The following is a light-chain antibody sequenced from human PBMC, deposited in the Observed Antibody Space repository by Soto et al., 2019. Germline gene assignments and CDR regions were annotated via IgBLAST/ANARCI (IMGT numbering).Light chain of an antibody. V-gene: IGLV1-44*01. CDR1: SSNMGSNT. CDR2: NVN. CDR3: AAWDGSLNHIL. J-gene: IGLJ2*01. Sequence: QSVLTQPPSASGTPGQGVAISCSGSSSNMGSNTVNWYQLLRGTAPKLLIYNVNQRPSGVPDRFFGSKSGTSASLAITGLQSEDEADYYCAAWDGSLNHILFGGGTKLTVL.